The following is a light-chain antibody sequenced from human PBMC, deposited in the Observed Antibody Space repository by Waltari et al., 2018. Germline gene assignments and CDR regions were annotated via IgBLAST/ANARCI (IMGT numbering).Light chain of an antibody. Sequence: QSALTQPRSVSGSPGQSVTISCTGTSSAFGGYNYVSWYQHHPGKAPKLIIYDVTKRPSGVPDRFSASKSDNTASLTISGLQAEDEADYYCCSYAGSITFWVFGGGTKLTVL. CDR1: SSAFGGYNY. J-gene: IGLJ3*02. CDR2: DVT. CDR3: CSYAGSITFWV. V-gene: IGLV2-11*01.